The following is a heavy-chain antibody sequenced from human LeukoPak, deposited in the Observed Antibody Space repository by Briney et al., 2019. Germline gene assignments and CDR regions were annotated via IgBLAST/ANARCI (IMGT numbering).Heavy chain of an antibody. V-gene: IGHV3-7*01. CDR3: AREGTGFRGTLRWDYYMDV. CDR1: GFTFSSYW. D-gene: IGHD3-10*01. CDR2: IKQDGSEK. J-gene: IGHJ6*03. Sequence: GGSLRLSCAASGFTFSSYWMSWVRQAPGKGLEWVANIKQDGSEKYYVDSVKGRFTISRDNAKNSLYLQMNSLRAEDTAVYYCAREGTGFRGTLRWDYYMDVWGKGTTVTISS.